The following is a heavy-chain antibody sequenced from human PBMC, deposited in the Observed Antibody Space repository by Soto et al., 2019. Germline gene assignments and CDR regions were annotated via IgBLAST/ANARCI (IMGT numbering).Heavy chain of an antibody. V-gene: IGHV1-46*01. CDR3: ARGPPIVVVVAATLPPDY. CDR2: INPSGGST. J-gene: IGHJ4*02. D-gene: IGHD2-15*01. Sequence: GESLKVSCKASGYTFTSYYMHWVRQAPGQGLEWMGIINPSGGSTSYAQKFQGRVTMTRDTSTSTVYMELSSLRSEDTAVYYCARGPPIVVVVAATLPPDYWGQGTLVTVSS. CDR1: GYTFTSYY.